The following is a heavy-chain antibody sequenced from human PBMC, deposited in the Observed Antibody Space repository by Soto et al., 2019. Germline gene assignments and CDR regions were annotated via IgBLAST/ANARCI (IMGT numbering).Heavy chain of an antibody. CDR1: GGSISSGDYY. D-gene: IGHD1-7*01. J-gene: IGHJ4*02. Sequence: PSDTLSLTCTVSGGSISSGDYYWSWIRQPPGKGLEWIGYIYYSGSTYYNPSLKSRVTISVDTSKNQFSLKLGSVTAADTAVYYCARDGRIITGTTNWGQGTLVTVS. CDR2: IYYSGST. V-gene: IGHV4-30-4*02. CDR3: ARDGRIITGTTN.